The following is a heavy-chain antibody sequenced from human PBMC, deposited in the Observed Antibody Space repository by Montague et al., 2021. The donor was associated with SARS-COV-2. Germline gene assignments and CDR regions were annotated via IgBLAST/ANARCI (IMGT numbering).Heavy chain of an antibody. CDR1: GGSISSYY. V-gene: IGHV4-4*07. D-gene: IGHD3-10*01. CDR3: ARDRFDLGAGRQGTIDF. J-gene: IGHJ4*02. CDR2: MHFTGKT. Sequence: SETLSLTCTVSGGSISSYYWSWIRHPAGKGLEWIGLMHFTGKTNFIPFFSIRLTMSADTSKNQFSLKLTSVTAADTAIYFCARDRFDLGAGRQGTIDFWGQGTLVTVSS.